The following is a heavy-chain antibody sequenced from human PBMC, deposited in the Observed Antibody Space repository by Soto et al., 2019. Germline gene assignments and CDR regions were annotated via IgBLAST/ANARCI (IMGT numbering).Heavy chain of an antibody. CDR3: ARLGGDIVVVVAALKPYYYYYGMDV. D-gene: IGHD2-15*01. CDR1: GYTFTSYG. CDR2: ISAYNGNT. V-gene: IGHV1-18*04. J-gene: IGHJ6*02. Sequence: ASVKVSCKASGYTFTSYGISWVRQAPGQGLEWMGWISAYNGNTNYAQKLQGRVTMTTDTSTSTAYMELRSLRSDDTAAYYCARLGGDIVVVVAALKPYYYYYGMDVWGQGTTVTVSS.